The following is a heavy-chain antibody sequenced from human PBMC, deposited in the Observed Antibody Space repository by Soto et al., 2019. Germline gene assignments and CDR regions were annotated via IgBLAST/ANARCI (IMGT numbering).Heavy chain of an antibody. CDR2: VYHSGSA. CDR1: GDSITNENW. D-gene: IGHD5-18*01. J-gene: IGHJ6*02. Sequence: PSETLSLTCTVSGDSITNENWWSWVRQPPGKGLEWIGEVYHSGSAYYNPSLKSRVTISVDTSKNQFSLKLSSVTAADTAVYYCARASPVVTDVWGQGTTVTVSS. V-gene: IGHV4-4*02. CDR3: ARASPVVTDV.